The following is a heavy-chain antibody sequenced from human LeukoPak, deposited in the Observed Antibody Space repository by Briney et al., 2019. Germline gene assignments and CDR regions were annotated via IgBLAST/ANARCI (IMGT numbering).Heavy chain of an antibody. Sequence: RAGGSLRLSCAASGFTLSSYWMSWVRQAPGKGLEWVANIKQDGGEKYYLESVRGRFTISRDNAKNSLFLQMNSLRAKDTAVYYCARGAYGPGSFPFDCWGQGTLVTVSS. D-gene: IGHD3-10*01. CDR1: GFTLSSYW. CDR3: ARGAYGPGSFPFDC. V-gene: IGHV3-7*01. CDR2: IKQDGGEK. J-gene: IGHJ4*02.